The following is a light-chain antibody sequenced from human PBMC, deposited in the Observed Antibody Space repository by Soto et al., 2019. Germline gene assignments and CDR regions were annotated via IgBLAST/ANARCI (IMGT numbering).Light chain of an antibody. J-gene: IGLJ1*01. Sequence: QSALTQPASVSGSPGQSITISCSGTSSDVGSTNPVSWYQQHPGKAPRLVIYEGTERPSGVSPRFSGSKSGNTASLTVSGLQAEDEADYYCCSYAGSSTFYVFGTGTKVTVL. CDR2: EGT. CDR3: CSYAGSSTFYV. CDR1: SSDVGSTNP. V-gene: IGLV2-23*01.